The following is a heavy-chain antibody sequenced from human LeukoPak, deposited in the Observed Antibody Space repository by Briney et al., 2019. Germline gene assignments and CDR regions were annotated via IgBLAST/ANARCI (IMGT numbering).Heavy chain of an antibody. J-gene: IGHJ4*02. CDR2: ISSSGGTT. CDR1: GFTFSTYS. CDR3: AKDRNGRPTNLDS. V-gene: IGHV3-23*01. D-gene: IGHD5-24*01. Sequence: PGGSLRLSRAASGFTFSTYSVNWVRQAPGKGLEWVSAISSSGGTTYYADSVKGRFSISRDNSKNTLYLQMNSLRAEDTAVYYCAKDRNGRPTNLDSWGQGTLVTVSA.